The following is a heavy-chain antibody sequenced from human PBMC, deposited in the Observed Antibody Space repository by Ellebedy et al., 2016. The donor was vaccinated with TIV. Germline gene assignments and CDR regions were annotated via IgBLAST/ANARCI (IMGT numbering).Heavy chain of an antibody. Sequence: GESLKISCAASGFTFSNYGVHWVRQAPGKGLEWVAVISHDGTNKYYADSMKGRFTISRDNSKNTLYLQMNSLRAEDTAVYFCAKGTDYFYYYMDVWGKGTTVTVSS. J-gene: IGHJ6*03. CDR1: GFTFSNYG. CDR2: ISHDGTNK. D-gene: IGHD3-10*01. V-gene: IGHV3-30*18. CDR3: AKGTDYFYYYMDV.